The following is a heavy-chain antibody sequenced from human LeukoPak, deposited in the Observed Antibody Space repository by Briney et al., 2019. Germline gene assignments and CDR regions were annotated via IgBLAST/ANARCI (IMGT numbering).Heavy chain of an antibody. D-gene: IGHD3-22*01. V-gene: IGHV3-30*02. CDR3: AKDYYDSSGHTDYYFDY. J-gene: IGHJ4*02. Sequence: PGGSLRLSCAASGFTFSSYGMHWVRQAPGKGLEWVAFIRYDGSNKSYADSVKGRFTISRENSKNTLYLQMKSRKPENTAVYYCAKDYYDSSGHTDYYFDYGGQETLVTVSS. CDR1: GFTFSSYG. CDR2: IRYDGSNK.